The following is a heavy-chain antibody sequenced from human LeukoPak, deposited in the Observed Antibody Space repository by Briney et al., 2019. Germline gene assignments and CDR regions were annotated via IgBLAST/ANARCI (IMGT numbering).Heavy chain of an antibody. CDR2: INWNGGST. Sequence: GGSLRLSCAASGFTFDDYGMSWVRQGPGKGLEWVSSINWNGGSTGYADSVKGRFTISRDNAKNSLYLQMNSLRAEDTALYYCARDRGSGWYEDLDYWGQGTLVTVPS. V-gene: IGHV3-20*04. D-gene: IGHD6-19*01. CDR1: GFTFDDYG. CDR3: ARDRGSGWYEDLDY. J-gene: IGHJ4*02.